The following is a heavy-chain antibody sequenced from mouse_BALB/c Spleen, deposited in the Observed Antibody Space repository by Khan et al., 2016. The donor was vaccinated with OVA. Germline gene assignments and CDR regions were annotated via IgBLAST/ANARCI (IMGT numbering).Heavy chain of an antibody. CDR2: IWSDGST. V-gene: IGHV2-6-1*01. CDR3: ARQPYYHYNIMDF. D-gene: IGHD2-10*01. Sequence: QMQLEESGPGLAAPSQSLSITCTISGFSLTNYGVHWVRQPPGKGLEWLVVIWSDGSTTYNSALKSSLTITKDNSQSQVFLRVNSLQTDDTAIYFCARQPYYHYNIMDFWGQGTSVTVSS. J-gene: IGHJ4*01. CDR1: GFSLTNYG.